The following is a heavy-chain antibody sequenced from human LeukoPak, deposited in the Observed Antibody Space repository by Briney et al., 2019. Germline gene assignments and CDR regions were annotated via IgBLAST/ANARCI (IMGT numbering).Heavy chain of an antibody. CDR3: ARKITMVRGAGYYYYGMDV. D-gene: IGHD3-10*01. CDR2: INPNSGGT. J-gene: IGHJ6*02. Sequence: ASVKLSCKAAVYTFTCCYMHWVRQAPGQGLEWRGGINPNSGGTNYAQKCQGRVTLTRDTSISTDYMALSRVRSDDTAVYSSARKITMVRGAGYYYYGMDVWGQGTTVTVSS. V-gene: IGHV1-2*02. CDR1: VYTFTCCY.